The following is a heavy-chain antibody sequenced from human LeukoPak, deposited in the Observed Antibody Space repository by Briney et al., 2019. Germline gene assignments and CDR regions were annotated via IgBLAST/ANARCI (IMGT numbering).Heavy chain of an antibody. CDR3: ARHRRLYSSSARNPFDY. Sequence: SSETLSLTCAVYGGSFSGYYWSWIRQPPEKGLEWIGEINHSGSTNYNPSLKSRVTISVDTSKNQFSLKLSSVTAADTAVYYCARHRRLYSSSARNPFDYWGQGTLVTVSS. CDR2: INHSGST. CDR1: GGSFSGYY. V-gene: IGHV4-34*01. J-gene: IGHJ4*02. D-gene: IGHD6-6*01.